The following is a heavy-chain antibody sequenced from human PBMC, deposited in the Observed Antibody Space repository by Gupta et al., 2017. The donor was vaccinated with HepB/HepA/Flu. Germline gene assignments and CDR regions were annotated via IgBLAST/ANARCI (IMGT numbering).Heavy chain of an antibody. CDR1: GGSLSSRSQY. CDR3: ARGYDTSGFRNYFDY. D-gene: IGHD3-22*01. V-gene: IGHV4-39*01. CDR2: IYYSGYT. Sequence: QLQLQVSGPGLGKPSETLPLTCTVSGGSLSSRSQYWGWIRQPPGKGLEWIGSIYYSGYTYYSPSLRSRVTISADTSRNQFSLKLSSVTAADTAVYYCARGYDTSGFRNYFDYWGQGTLGTVSS. J-gene: IGHJ4*02.